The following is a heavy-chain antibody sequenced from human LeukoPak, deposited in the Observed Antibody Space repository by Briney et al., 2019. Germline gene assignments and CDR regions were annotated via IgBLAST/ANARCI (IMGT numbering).Heavy chain of an antibody. V-gene: IGHV3-7*03. CDR2: IKQDGSEK. J-gene: IGHJ5*02. CDR1: GFTSSTYW. CDR3: AGRGIAHS. Sequence: AGGSLRLSCAGSGFTSSTYWMTWVRQAPGKGLEWVANIKQDGSEKYYVDSVKGRFTISRDNAKKTLYLQMNSLRAEDTAVYYCAGRGIAHSWGQGTLVTVSS. D-gene: IGHD6-13*01.